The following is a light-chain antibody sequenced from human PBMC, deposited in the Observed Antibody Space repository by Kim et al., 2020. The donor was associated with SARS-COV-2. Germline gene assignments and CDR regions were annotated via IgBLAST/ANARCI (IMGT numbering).Light chain of an antibody. CDR2: KAS. J-gene: IGKJ1*01. Sequence: DIRVTQSPSTLSASVGDRVTITCRASQNINSWLAWYQQKPGKAPKVLISKASNLESGVPSRFSGSQSGTEFTLTISTLQPDDFATYYCQHYQTTSRAFGQGTKVDIK. CDR1: QNINSW. CDR3: QHYQTTSRA. V-gene: IGKV1-5*03.